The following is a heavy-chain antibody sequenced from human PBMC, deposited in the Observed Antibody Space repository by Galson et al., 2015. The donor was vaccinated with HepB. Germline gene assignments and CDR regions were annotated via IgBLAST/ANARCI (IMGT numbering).Heavy chain of an antibody. V-gene: IGHV3-48*01. J-gene: IGHJ5*01. D-gene: IGHD2-15*01. CDR1: GFTFSSYS. CDR2: ISSGSSII. Sequence: SLRLSCAGSGFTFSSYSMTWVRQAPGKGLEWLSYISSGSSIIYSADSVKGRFTISRDNAKKSLYLQMNSLRVEDTAVYYCARESGSWFGYWGQGILVTVSS. CDR3: ARESGSWFGY.